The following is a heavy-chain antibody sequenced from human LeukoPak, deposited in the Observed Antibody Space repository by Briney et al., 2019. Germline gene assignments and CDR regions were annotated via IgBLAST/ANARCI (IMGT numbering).Heavy chain of an antibody. V-gene: IGHV3-30*04. CDR2: ISYDGSNK. J-gene: IGHJ4*02. D-gene: IGHD6-19*01. CDR1: GFTFSSYA. Sequence: GRSLRFSCAASGFTFSSYAMHWVRQAPGKGLEWVAVISYDGSNKYYADSVKGRFTISRDNSKNTLYLQMNSLRAEDTAVYYCARDGEWYSSGWYQIDYWGQGTLVTVSS. CDR3: ARDGEWYSSGWYQIDY.